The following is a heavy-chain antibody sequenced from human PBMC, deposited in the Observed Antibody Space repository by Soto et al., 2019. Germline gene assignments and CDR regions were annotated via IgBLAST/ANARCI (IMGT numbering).Heavy chain of an antibody. J-gene: IGHJ4*02. Sequence: QVQLQESGPGLVKPSQTLSLTCTVSGGSISSGGYFWSWIRQPPGKGLEWIGNIFYSGPTYYNPSLKSRVTISVDTSKNQCSLKLSSVTASDTAVYFCARGVLYWGQGTLVTVSS. CDR1: GGSISSGGYF. CDR2: IFYSGPT. CDR3: ARGVLY. V-gene: IGHV4-31*03. D-gene: IGHD1-1*01.